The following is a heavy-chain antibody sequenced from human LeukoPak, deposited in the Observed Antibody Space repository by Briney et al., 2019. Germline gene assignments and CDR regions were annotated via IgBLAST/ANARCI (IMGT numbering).Heavy chain of an antibody. Sequence: SETLSLTCTVSGGSISSYYWSWIRQPAGKGLEWIGRIYTSGSTNYNPSLKSRVTMSVDTSKNQFSLKLSSVTAADTAVYYCARGPQYYDILTGYSSTLRFDPWGQGTLVTVSS. D-gene: IGHD3-9*01. J-gene: IGHJ5*02. CDR2: IYTSGST. CDR3: ARGPQYYDILTGYSSTLRFDP. V-gene: IGHV4-4*07. CDR1: GGSISSYY.